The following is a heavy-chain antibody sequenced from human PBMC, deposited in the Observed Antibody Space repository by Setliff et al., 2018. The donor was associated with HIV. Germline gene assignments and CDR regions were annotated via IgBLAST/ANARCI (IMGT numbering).Heavy chain of an antibody. CDR2: INPNSGGT. CDR1: GYTFTGYY. J-gene: IGHJ5*02. CDR3: ARTASVTMIRGSLRP. D-gene: IGHD3-10*01. Sequence: ASVKVSCKASGYTFTGYYMHWVRQAPGQGLEWMGRINPNSGGTDYAQKFQGRVTLTRDTSITTTYMELSSLSPDDTAVYYCARTASVTMIRGSLRPWGQGTLVTVSS. V-gene: IGHV1-2*06.